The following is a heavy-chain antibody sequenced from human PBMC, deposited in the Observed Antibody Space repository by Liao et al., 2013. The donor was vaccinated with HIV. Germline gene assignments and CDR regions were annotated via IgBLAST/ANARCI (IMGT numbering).Heavy chain of an antibody. V-gene: IGHV4-61*02. CDR3: ARAHSPHREDHFDY. Sequence: QVQLQESGPGLVKPSQTLSLTCTVSGGSISSGSYFWSWIRQPAGKGLEWVGRIYTSGSTNYNPSLKSRVTMSLDTSKNQFSLKLSSVTAADTAVYYCARAHSPHREDHFDYWGQGTLVTVSS. CDR1: GGSISSGSYF. D-gene: IGHD5-24*01. CDR2: IYTSGST. J-gene: IGHJ4*02.